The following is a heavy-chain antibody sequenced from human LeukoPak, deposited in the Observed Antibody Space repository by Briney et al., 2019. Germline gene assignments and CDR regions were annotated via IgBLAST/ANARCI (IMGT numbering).Heavy chain of an antibody. CDR1: GGSISSYY. CDR2: IXXXXXT. V-gene: IGHV4-59*01. J-gene: IGHJ5*02. Sequence: SETLSLTCTVSGGSISSYYWSWIRQPPGKXXXXXGYIXXXXXTXXXXXLKXXXXXSVDTSKNQFSLKLSSVTAADTAVYYCAREVLVGATSWFDPWGQGTLVTVSS. D-gene: IGHD1-26*01. CDR3: AREVLVGATSWFDP.